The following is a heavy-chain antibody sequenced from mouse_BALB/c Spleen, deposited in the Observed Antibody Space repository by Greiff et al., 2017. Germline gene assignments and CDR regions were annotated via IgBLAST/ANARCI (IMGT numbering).Heavy chain of an antibody. CDR2: IDPENGDT. CDR1: GFNIKDYY. J-gene: IGHJ3*01. CDR3: NGFAY. V-gene: IGHV14-4*02. Sequence: VQLQQSGAELVRSGASVKLSCTASGFNIKDYYMHWVKQRPEQGLEWIGWIDPENGDTEYAPKFQGKATMNADTSSNTAYLQLSSLTSEDTAVYYCNGFAYWGQGTLVTVSA.